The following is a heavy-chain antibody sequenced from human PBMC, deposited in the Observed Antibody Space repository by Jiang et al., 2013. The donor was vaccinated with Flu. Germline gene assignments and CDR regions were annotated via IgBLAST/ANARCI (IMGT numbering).Heavy chain of an antibody. Sequence: QLVESGAEVKKPGASVKVSCKASGYTFTTYAIHWVRQAPGQRLEWMGWIDAGNGNTKYSQNFQGRVTITRDTSASTAYMELSSLRSEDTAVYYCARGGADTVMAHLDHWGQGTLVTVSS. J-gene: IGHJ4*02. CDR1: GYTFTTYA. D-gene: IGHD5-18*01. CDR2: IDAGNGNT. V-gene: IGHV1-3*01. CDR3: ARGGADTVMAHLDH.